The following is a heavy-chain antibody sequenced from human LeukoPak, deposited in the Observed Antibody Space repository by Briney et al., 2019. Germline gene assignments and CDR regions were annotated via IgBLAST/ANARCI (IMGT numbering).Heavy chain of an antibody. Sequence: GGSLRLSCAASGFNLNNAWLSWVRQAPGKGLEWVARIKRKTDGGTTDYAAPVKGRFIISRDDSNNTLYLQMHSLTSEDTAVYYCATDWTTGGLDYWGQGTLVTVSS. CDR1: GFNLNNAW. CDR2: IKRKTDGGTT. D-gene: IGHD3/OR15-3a*01. V-gene: IGHV3-15*01. CDR3: ATDWTTGGLDY. J-gene: IGHJ4*02.